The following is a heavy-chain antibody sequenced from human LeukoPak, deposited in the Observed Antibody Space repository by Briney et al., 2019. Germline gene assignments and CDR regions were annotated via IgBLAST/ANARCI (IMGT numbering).Heavy chain of an antibody. Sequence: GGSLRLSCAASGFTLSSYSMNWVRQAPGKGLQWVSSISTSSAYIHYADSVKGRFTISRDNAKNSLYLQMNSLRAEDTAVYCCARDEGSSGWYNYWGQGTLVTVSS. CDR2: ISTSSAYI. J-gene: IGHJ4*02. D-gene: IGHD6-19*01. CDR1: GFTLSSYS. V-gene: IGHV3-21*01. CDR3: ARDEGSSGWYNY.